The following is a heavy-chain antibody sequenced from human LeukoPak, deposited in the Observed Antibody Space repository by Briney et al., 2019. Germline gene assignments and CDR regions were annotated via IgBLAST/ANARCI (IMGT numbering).Heavy chain of an antibody. CDR1: GFTFTSYS. D-gene: IGHD2-8*01. J-gene: IGHJ4*02. V-gene: IGHV3-21*01. Sequence: GGSLRLSCAASGFTFTSYSMNWVRQAPGKGLEWVSSIRSSSSYIYYADSVRGRFTISRDNSKNTLYLQMNSLRAEDTAVYYCAKDYGRRTGLGYCTNGVCNYFDYWGQGTLVTVSS. CDR2: IRSSSSYI. CDR3: AKDYGRRTGLGYCTNGVCNYFDY.